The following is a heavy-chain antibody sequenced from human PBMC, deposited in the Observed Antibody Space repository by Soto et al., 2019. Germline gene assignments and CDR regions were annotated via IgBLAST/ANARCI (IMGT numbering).Heavy chain of an antibody. CDR1: GGSISSGGYY. J-gene: IGHJ6*03. Sequence: SETLSLTCTVSGGSISSGGYYWSWIRQHPGKGLEWIGYIYYSGSTYYNPSLKSRVTISVDTSKNQFSLKLSSVTAADTAVYYCARGESIAADTYYYYYMDVWGKGTTVTVSS. CDR3: ARGESIAADTYYYYYMDV. V-gene: IGHV4-31*03. D-gene: IGHD6-6*01. CDR2: IYYSGST.